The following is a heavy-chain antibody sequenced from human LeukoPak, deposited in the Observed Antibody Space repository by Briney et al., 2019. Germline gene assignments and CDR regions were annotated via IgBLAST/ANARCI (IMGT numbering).Heavy chain of an antibody. V-gene: IGHV1-18*01. CDR1: GYTFTSYG. CDR3: ATGPFSPAIVVVPAAISNYFDY. Sequence: ASVKVSCKASGYTFTSYGISWVRQAPGQGLEWMGWISAYNGNTNYAQKFQGRVTITADESTSTAYMELSSLRSEDTAVYYCATGPFSPAIVVVPAAISNYFDYWGQGTLVTVSS. D-gene: IGHD2-2*02. J-gene: IGHJ4*02. CDR2: ISAYNGNT.